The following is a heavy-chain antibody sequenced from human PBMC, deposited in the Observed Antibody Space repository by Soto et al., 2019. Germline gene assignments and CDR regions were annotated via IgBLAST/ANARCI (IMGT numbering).Heavy chain of an antibody. CDR2: IYYSGST. Sequence: SETLSLTCTVSGGSISSGGYYWSWIRQHPGKGLEWIGYIYYSGSTYYNPSLKSRVTISVDTSKNQFSLKLSSVTAADTAVYYCARGEMATMEDHWGQGTLVTVSS. V-gene: IGHV4-31*03. D-gene: IGHD5-12*01. CDR3: ARGEMATMEDH. J-gene: IGHJ4*02. CDR1: GGSISSGGYY.